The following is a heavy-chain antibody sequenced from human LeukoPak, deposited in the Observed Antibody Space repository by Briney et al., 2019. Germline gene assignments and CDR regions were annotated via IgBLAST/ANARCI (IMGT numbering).Heavy chain of an antibody. D-gene: IGHD2-15*01. J-gene: IGHJ4*02. CDR1: GCSISSYY. V-gene: IGHV4-59*01. Sequence: SETLSLTCTGSGCSISSYYWSWNRQPPGKGLEWIGYIDYRGTTNYNPSLKSRVTISVDPSKSQFSLRLSSVPAADTAVYYCGGGWGYCSGGNCYFTYFDFWGKGALVTVSS. CDR2: IDYRGTT. CDR3: GGGWGYCSGGNCYFTYFDF.